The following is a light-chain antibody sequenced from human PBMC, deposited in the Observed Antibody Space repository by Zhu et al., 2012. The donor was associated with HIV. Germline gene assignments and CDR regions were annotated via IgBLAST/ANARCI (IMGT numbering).Light chain of an antibody. CDR3: QQCNSYPYT. V-gene: IGKV3-11*01. Sequence: IVLTQSPATLSLSPGERATVSCRASRSVRSFLAWYQQKPGQAPRLLIYDTSKRATGIPARFSGSGSGTDFTLAISSLQPGDFATYYCQQCNSYPYTFGQGTKLEIK. J-gene: IGKJ2*01. CDR1: RSVRSF. CDR2: DTS.